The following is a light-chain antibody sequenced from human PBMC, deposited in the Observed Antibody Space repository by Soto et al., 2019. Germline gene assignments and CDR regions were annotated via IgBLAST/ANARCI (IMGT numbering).Light chain of an antibody. J-gene: IGKJ4*01. V-gene: IGKV3-11*01. Sequence: EVVLTQSPATLSLSPGESATLSCRASQSVSSYLAWYQQKLGQAPRLLIYDASNRATGIPARFSGSGSGTDFTLTISSLEPEDFAVYFCPQRSNWPLTFGGGTKVEIK. CDR3: PQRSNWPLT. CDR1: QSVSSY. CDR2: DAS.